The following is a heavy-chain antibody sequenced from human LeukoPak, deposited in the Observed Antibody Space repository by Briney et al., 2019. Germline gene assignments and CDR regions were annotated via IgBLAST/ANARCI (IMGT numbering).Heavy chain of an antibody. Sequence: GGSLTLTCAVSGLTFRSYWMSWVRQAPGKGLEWVANINQGGSETYFVASVRGRFTISRDNAENLLHLQMDTLTADDTAIYYCARERDGRFFYYWGQGTLVTVSS. CDR1: GLTFRSYW. J-gene: IGHJ4*02. CDR3: ARERDGRFFYY. V-gene: IGHV3-7*01. CDR2: INQGGSET. D-gene: IGHD5-24*01.